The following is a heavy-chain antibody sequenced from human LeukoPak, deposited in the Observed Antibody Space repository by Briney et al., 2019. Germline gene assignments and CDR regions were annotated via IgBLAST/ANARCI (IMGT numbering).Heavy chain of an antibody. V-gene: IGHV3-73*01. CDR2: VRTKANSYAT. J-gene: IGHJ4*02. D-gene: IGHD6-19*01. CDR1: GFTFGVSA. Sequence: GGSLRLSCAAPGFTFGVSAMHWVRQASGKGLEWVGHVRTKANSYATAYAASVKGRFTISRDDSKNTAYLEMNSLKIEDTAVYYCTTRVVVAGSAIDYWGQGTLVTVSS. CDR3: TTRVVVAGSAIDY.